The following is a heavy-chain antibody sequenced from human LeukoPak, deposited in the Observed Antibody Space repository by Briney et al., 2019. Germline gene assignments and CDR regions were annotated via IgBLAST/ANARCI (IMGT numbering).Heavy chain of an antibody. CDR2: IYYSGST. D-gene: IGHD3-22*01. Sequence: PSETLSLTCTVSGGSISSYYWSWIRQPPGKGLEWMGYIYYSGSTNYNPSLKSRVTISVDTSKNQFSLKLSSVTAADTAVYYCARGHSSGYYTIRINYFDYWGQGTLVTVSS. CDR3: ARGHSSGYYTIRINYFDY. CDR1: GGSISSYY. J-gene: IGHJ4*02. V-gene: IGHV4-59*01.